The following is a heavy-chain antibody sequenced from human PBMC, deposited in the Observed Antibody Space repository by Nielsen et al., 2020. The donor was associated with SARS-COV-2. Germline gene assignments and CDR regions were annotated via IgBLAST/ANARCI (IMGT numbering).Heavy chain of an antibody. CDR1: GFTFSDYW. Sequence: GGSLRLSCAASGFTFSDYWMSWVRQAPGKGLEWVANIHQDGGETRYADPVKGRFTISRDNAKNSLYLQMNSLRAEDTAMYYCARNFYGSGSYPFDPWGQGTLVTVSS. CDR3: ARNFYGSGSYPFDP. V-gene: IGHV3-7*03. J-gene: IGHJ5*02. CDR2: IHQDGGET. D-gene: IGHD3-10*01.